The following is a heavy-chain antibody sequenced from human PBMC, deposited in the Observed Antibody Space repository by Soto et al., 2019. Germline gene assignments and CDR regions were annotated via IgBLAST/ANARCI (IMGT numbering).Heavy chain of an antibody. CDR3: ATSYCSGSAHFDY. V-gene: IGHV1-69*02. CDR2: IIPILRMA. CDR1: GGTFTSYT. J-gene: IGHJ4*02. Sequence: QVQLVQSGAEVKMPGSSVKVSCTASGGTFTSYTFSWVRQVPGQGLEWMGRIIPILRMADFAQKFQGRVTINADESTSTVYMKLSSLRSEDTSVYYWATSYCSGSAHFDYWGQGTLFTVS. D-gene: IGHD3-10*01.